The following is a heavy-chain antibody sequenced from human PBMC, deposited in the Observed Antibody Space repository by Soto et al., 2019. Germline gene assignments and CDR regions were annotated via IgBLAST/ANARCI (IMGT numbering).Heavy chain of an antibody. CDR2: ISGSGGST. CDR1: GFTFSSYS. V-gene: IGHV3-23*01. Sequence: PGGSLRLSSAAAGFTFSSYSRNWVRQAPGKGLEWVSVISGSGGSTYYADSVKGRFTISRDNSKNTLYLQMNSLRAEDTAVYYCAKRNYGSEFDYWGQGTLVTVSS. D-gene: IGHD3-10*01. CDR3: AKRNYGSEFDY. J-gene: IGHJ4*02.